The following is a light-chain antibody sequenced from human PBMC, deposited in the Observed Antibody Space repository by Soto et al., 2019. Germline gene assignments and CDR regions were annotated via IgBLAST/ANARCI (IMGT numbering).Light chain of an antibody. J-gene: IGKJ1*01. CDR1: QXVLYXSNNKNY. CDR3: QQYYSTLWT. CDR2: WAS. V-gene: IGKV4-1*01. Sequence: DIVMTQSPDXLXVSLGEXXTIXCKXSQXVLYXSNNKNYLAWYQQKPGQPPKLLIYWASTRESGVPDRFSGSGSGTDFTLTISSLQAEDVAVYYCQQYYSTLWTFGQGTKVEIK.